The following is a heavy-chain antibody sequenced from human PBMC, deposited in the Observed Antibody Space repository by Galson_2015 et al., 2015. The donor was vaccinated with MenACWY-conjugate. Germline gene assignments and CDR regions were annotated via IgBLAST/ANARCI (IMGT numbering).Heavy chain of an antibody. J-gene: IGHJ4*02. CDR2: IIPIFGTA. CDR3: AYLSRARGPDYGGNSATEDY. CDR1: GGTFSSYA. V-gene: IGHV1-69*13. D-gene: IGHD4-23*01. Sequence: SVKVSCKASGGTFSSYAISWVRQAPGQGLEWMGGIIPIFGTANYAQKFQGRVTITADESTSTAYMELSSLRSEDTAVYYCAYLSRARGPDYGGNSATEDYWGQGTLVTVSS.